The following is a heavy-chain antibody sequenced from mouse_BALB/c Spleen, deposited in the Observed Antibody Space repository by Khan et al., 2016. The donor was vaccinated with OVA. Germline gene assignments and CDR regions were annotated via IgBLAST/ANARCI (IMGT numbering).Heavy chain of an antibody. Sequence: EVELVESGGGLVQPGGSRKLSCAASGFTFIDYGMAWVRQTPGKGPEWIAFISSVAYSIYYADTVTGRFTISRENAKNTLYLEMSSLGSDETAMYYCARGGFAYWGQGTLVTVSA. CDR3: ARGGFAY. CDR1: GFTFIDYG. CDR2: ISSVAYSI. J-gene: IGHJ3*01. V-gene: IGHV5-15*02.